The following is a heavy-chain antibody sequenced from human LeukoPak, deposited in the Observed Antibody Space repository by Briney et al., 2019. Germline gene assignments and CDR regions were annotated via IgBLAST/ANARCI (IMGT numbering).Heavy chain of an antibody. D-gene: IGHD2-2*01. V-gene: IGHV4-61*02. Sequence: KPSQTLSLTCTVSGGSISSGSYYWSWIRQPAGKGLEWIGRIYTSGSTNYNPSLKSRVTISVDTSKNQFSLNLRSVTAADTAVYYCARHERCSSINCIYNWFDPWGQGTLVIVSS. J-gene: IGHJ5*02. CDR2: IYTSGST. CDR1: GGSISSGSYY. CDR3: ARHERCSSINCIYNWFDP.